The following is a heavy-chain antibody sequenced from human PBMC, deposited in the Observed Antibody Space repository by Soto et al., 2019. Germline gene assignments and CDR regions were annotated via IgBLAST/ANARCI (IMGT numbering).Heavy chain of an antibody. V-gene: IGHV5-51*01. Sequence: GESLKISCKGSGYSFTSYWIGWVRQMPGKGLEWMGIIYPGDSDTRYSPSFQGQVTISADRSISTAYLQLSSLKASDTAMYYCARHGYSSTFGPPYDPWGQGTLVTVSS. J-gene: IGHJ5*02. CDR1: GYSFTSYW. CDR2: IYPGDSDT. D-gene: IGHD6-13*01. CDR3: ARHGYSSTFGPPYDP.